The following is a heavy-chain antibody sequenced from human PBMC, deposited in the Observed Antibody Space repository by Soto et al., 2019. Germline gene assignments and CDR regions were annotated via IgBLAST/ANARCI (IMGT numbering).Heavy chain of an antibody. CDR1: GFTFSSYA. J-gene: IGHJ4*02. D-gene: IGHD3-22*01. Sequence: GGSLRLSCAASGFTFSSYAMSWVRQALGKGLEWVSAISGSGGSTYYADSVKGRFTISRDNSKNTLYLQMNSLRAEDTAVYYCAKFSGYYFYFDYWGQGTLVTVSS. V-gene: IGHV3-23*01. CDR3: AKFSGYYFYFDY. CDR2: ISGSGGST.